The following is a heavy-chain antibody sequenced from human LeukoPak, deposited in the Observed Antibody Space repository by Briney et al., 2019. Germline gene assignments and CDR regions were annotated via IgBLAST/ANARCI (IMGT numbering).Heavy chain of an antibody. J-gene: IGHJ6*02. V-gene: IGHV1-2*02. CDR2: INPNSGGT. CDR1: GYTFTAYY. D-gene: IGHD2-2*01. Sequence: ASVKGSCKSSGYTFTAYYIHWVRRAPGQGLEWMGWINPNSGGTGSAQKFQGRVTMTRDTSISTAYMEQSRLRSDDTAVYYCTRDHCTSINCYEYNYYGMDVWGQGTTVTVSS. CDR3: TRDHCTSINCYEYNYYGMDV.